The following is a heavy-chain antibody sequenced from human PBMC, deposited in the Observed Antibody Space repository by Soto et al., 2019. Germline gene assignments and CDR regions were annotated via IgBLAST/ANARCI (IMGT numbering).Heavy chain of an antibody. CDR2: ISGSGGST. Sequence: PGGSVRLSCASSVFTFSNYAMCCVRHSPGKWLEWISTISGSGGSTYYADSVRARFTIFRDSSENTLYLQMDSLRLEETAIYYCATFRYYDHRRGLNWLIPWAQETLINVS. CDR3: ATFRYYDHRRGLNWLIP. J-gene: IGHJ5*02. V-gene: IGHV3-23*01. D-gene: IGHD5-12*01. CDR1: VFTFSNYA.